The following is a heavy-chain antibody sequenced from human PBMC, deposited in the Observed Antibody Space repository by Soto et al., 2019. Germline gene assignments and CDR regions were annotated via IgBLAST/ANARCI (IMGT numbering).Heavy chain of an antibody. CDR3: ARRTIDRFYNYYGLDV. CDR1: GYSFISYW. V-gene: IGHV5-51*01. Sequence: GESLKISCKGSGYSFISYWIGWVRQMPGKGLEWMGIIYPGDSDTRYSPSFQGQVTFSVDKSISTAYLQWSSLKASDTAIYYCARRTIDRFYNYYGLDVWGKGTTVTVSS. CDR2: IYPGDSDT. J-gene: IGHJ6*04. D-gene: IGHD3-3*01.